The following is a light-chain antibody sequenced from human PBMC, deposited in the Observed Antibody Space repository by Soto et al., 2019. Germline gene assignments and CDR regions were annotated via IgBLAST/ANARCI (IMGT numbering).Light chain of an antibody. J-gene: IGLJ1*01. Sequence: QSALTQPASVSGSPGQSITISCTGTSDDVGGYNYVSWYQQHPGKVPQLIVYDVTNRPSGVSIRFSGSKSGNTASLTISGLQAEDEADYSCSSFVGLSGLYAFGTGIKVTGL. CDR1: SDDVGGYNY. V-gene: IGLV2-14*03. CDR2: DVT. CDR3: SSFVGLSGLYA.